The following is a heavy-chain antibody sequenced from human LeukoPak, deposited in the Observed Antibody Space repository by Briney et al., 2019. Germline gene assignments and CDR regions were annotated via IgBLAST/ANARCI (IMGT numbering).Heavy chain of an antibody. CDR1: GGTFSSYA. Sequence: SVKLSCKASGGTFSSYAISWVRQAPGQGLEWMGGIIPIFGTANYAQKFPGRVTITADESTSTAYMELSSLRSEDTAVYYCASFHSGSEEFDYWGQGTLVTVSS. CDR3: ASFHSGSEEFDY. CDR2: IIPIFGTA. V-gene: IGHV1-69*13. J-gene: IGHJ4*02. D-gene: IGHD3-10*01.